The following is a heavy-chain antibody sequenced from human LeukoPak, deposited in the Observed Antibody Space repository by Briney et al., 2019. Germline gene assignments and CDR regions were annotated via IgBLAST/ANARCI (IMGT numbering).Heavy chain of an antibody. Sequence: PGGSLRLSCAASGFTFSSYARSWVRRAPGKGLEWVSAISGSGGSTYYADSVKGRFTISRDNSKNTLHLQMNSLRAEDTAVYYCAKVTLGYQLLPDYWGQGTLVTVSS. V-gene: IGHV3-23*01. J-gene: IGHJ4*02. CDR3: AKVTLGYQLLPDY. CDR2: ISGSGGST. CDR1: GFTFSSYA. D-gene: IGHD2-2*01.